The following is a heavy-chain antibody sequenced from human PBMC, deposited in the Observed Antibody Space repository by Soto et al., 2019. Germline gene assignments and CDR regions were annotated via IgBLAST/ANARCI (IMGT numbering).Heavy chain of an antibody. CDR2: IWYDGSNK. J-gene: IGHJ6*03. D-gene: IGHD1-1*01. Sequence: QVQLVESGGGVVQPGRSLRLSCAASGFTFSSYGMHWVRQAPGKGLEWVAVIWYDGSNKYYVDSVKGRFTISRDNSKNTLYLQMNSLRAEDTAVYYCARDDRAYVQDYYYYYMDVWGKGTTVTVSS. CDR1: GFTFSSYG. V-gene: IGHV3-33*01. CDR3: ARDDRAYVQDYYYYYMDV.